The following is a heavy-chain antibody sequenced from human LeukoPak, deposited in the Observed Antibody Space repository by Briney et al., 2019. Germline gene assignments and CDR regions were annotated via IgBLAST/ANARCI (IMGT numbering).Heavy chain of an antibody. CDR2: VNLNSGGT. CDR1: GYTFTGYY. J-gene: IGHJ6*02. D-gene: IGHD5-18*01. V-gene: IGHV1-2*07. Sequence: ASVKVCCKASGYTFTGYYIHWVRQAPGQGKEWMGWVNLNSGGTNFEHNFQGRVTMTRDTSITTAYLEVTRLRPDDTAVYYCVRDGDSYGYYYYGMDVWGQGTTVSVSS. CDR3: VRDGDSYGYYYYGMDV.